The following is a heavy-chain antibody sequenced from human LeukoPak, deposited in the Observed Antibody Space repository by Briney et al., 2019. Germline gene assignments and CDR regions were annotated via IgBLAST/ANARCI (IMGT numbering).Heavy chain of an antibody. J-gene: IGHJ4*02. CDR2: ISGSGGST. D-gene: IGHD3-10*01. V-gene: IGHV3-23*01. CDR1: GFTFSSYA. CDR3: AKPRSIITMIRGASFDY. Sequence: PGGSLRLSCAASGFTFSSYAMSWVRQAPGKGLEWVSGISGSGGSTYYADSVKGRFTISRDNSKTTVYLQMSSLRVDDTAVYYCAKPRSIITMIRGASFDYWGQGTLVTVSS.